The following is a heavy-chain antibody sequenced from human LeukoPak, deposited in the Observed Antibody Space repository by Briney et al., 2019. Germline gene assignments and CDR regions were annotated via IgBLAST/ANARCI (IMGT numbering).Heavy chain of an antibody. Sequence: SQTLSLTCGISGDSVSSNGPAWNWIRQSPSRGLEWLGRTYYRSKWFNDYAVSVKGRITINPDTSKNQFSPQLTSVTPEDSAVYYCARGAKNAFDFWGQGTMVTVSS. CDR1: GDSVSSNGPA. V-gene: IGHV6-1*01. CDR3: ARGAKNAFDF. CDR2: TYYRSKWFN. J-gene: IGHJ3*01.